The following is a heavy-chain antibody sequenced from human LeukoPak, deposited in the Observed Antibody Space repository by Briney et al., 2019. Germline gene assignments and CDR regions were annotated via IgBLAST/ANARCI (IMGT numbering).Heavy chain of an antibody. V-gene: IGHV3-23*01. D-gene: IGHD4-17*01. Sequence: TGGSLRLSCAASGFTFSSYAMSWVRQAPGKGLEWVSAISGSGGSTHYADSVKGRFTISRDNSKNTLYLQMNSLRAEDTAVYYCAKAATGTVTKVPQEYYFDYWGQGTLVTVSA. CDR3: AKAATGTVTKVPQEYYFDY. CDR2: ISGSGGST. CDR1: GFTFSSYA. J-gene: IGHJ4*02.